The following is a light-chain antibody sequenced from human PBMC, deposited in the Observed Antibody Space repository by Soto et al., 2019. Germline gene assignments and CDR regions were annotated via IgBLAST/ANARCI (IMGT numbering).Light chain of an antibody. CDR2: GAS. CDR1: QSVSSN. CDR3: QQYGRT. J-gene: IGKJ1*01. Sequence: EIVLTQSPATLSLSPGERATLSCRASQSVSSNLAWYQQKPGQAPRLLIYGASTRATGIPARFSGSGSGTEFTLTISSLQSEDFAVYYCQQYGRTFGQGTKVDIK. V-gene: IGKV3-15*01.